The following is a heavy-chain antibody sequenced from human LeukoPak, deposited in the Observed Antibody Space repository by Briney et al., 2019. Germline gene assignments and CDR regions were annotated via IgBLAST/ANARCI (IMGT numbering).Heavy chain of an antibody. J-gene: IGHJ6*03. D-gene: IGHD3-10*01. V-gene: IGHV3-33*01. CDR1: GFTFSSYG. CDR3: PRAGWVQGGITSPYHYVFMVV. Sequence: PGGSLRLSCAASGFTFSSYGMHWVRQAPAKGLDWVAVIWYDGSNKYYADSVKGRFTISRDNSKNTLYLQMNSLRAEDTAVYYCPRAGWVQGGITSPYHYVFMVVWGKGTTVTVSS. CDR2: IWYDGSNK.